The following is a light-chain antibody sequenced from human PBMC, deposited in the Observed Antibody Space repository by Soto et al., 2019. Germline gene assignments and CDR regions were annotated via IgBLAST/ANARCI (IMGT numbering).Light chain of an antibody. CDR1: QTISTW. CDR3: QHYDNSLLT. J-gene: IGKJ3*01. V-gene: IGKV1-5*01. Sequence: IQMTQSPSTLSASVGDRVTITCRASQTISTWLAWYQQKPGKAPKLLIYDTSSRAAGIPDRFIGSGSGTDFTLSISRLEPADFAVYYCQHYDNSLLTFGPGTKVDIK. CDR2: DTS.